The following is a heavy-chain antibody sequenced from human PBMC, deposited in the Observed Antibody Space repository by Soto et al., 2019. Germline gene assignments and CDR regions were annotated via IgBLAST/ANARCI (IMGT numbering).Heavy chain of an antibody. J-gene: IGHJ4*02. CDR3: AARHGRGELLDY. CDR1: GFTFTSSS. V-gene: IGHV1-58*01. CDR2: IVVGSGNT. Sequence: QMQLVQSGPEVKTPGTSVKVSCKASGFTFTSSSVQWVRQARGQRLEWIGWIVVGSGNTNYAQKFQARVTITSDMSTSTAYMELSSLRSEDTAVYYCAARHGRGELLDYWGQGTLVTVSS. D-gene: IGHD1-26*01.